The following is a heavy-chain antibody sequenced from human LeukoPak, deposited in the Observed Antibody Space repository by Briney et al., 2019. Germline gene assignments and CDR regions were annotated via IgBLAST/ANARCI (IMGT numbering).Heavy chain of an antibody. J-gene: IGHJ4*02. CDR1: GFTFRSYG. D-gene: IGHD4/OR15-4a*01. CDR3: ARARAFDY. CDR2: ISYDGSNK. V-gene: IGHV3-30*03. Sequence: GGSLRLSCAASGFTFRSYGMHWVRQAPGKGLEWVAVISYDGSNKYYADSVKGRFTISRDNAKNSLYLQMNSLRAEDTAVYYCARARAFDYWGQGTLVTVSS.